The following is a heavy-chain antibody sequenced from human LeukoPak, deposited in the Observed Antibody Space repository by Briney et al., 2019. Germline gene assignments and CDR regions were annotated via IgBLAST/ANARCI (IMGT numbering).Heavy chain of an antibody. V-gene: IGHV3-21*01. CDR2: ISISSSYI. Sequence: GGSLRLSCAASGFIFSSYSMNWVRQAPGKGLEWVSSISISSSYIYYADSVKGRFTISRDNAKNSLYLQMNSLRAEETAVYYCARDANLITMIVVAAELEYWGQGALVTASS. CDR3: ARDANLITMIVVAAELEY. D-gene: IGHD3-22*01. J-gene: IGHJ4*03. CDR1: GFIFSSYS.